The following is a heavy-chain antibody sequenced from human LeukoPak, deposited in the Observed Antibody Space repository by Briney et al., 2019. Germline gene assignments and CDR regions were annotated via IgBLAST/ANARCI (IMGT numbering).Heavy chain of an antibody. J-gene: IGHJ3*02. Sequence: PGGSLRLSCVASGFTFSHYWISWVRQAPGKGLEWVANVKEDGSDKYYVDSVKGRFTISRDNAKNSLFLQMNSLRAEDTAVYYCARAHGAFEIWGQGTMVTVSS. CDR3: ARAHGAFEI. CDR2: VKEDGSDK. CDR1: GFTFSHYW. V-gene: IGHV3-7*01.